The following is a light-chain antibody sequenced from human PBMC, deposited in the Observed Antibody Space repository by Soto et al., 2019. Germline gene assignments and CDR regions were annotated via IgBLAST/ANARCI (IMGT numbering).Light chain of an antibody. J-gene: IGKJ4*01. CDR1: QSVSINF. V-gene: IGKV3-20*01. CDR2: GAS. CDR3: QQYGGSPPIT. Sequence: EIVLTQSPGTLSLSPGERATLSCRASQSVSINFLAWYQQKPGQAPRLLIYGASGRATGSPDRFSGSGSGTDFTLTISRLEPEDFAIYYCQQYGGSPPITFGGGTKVEI.